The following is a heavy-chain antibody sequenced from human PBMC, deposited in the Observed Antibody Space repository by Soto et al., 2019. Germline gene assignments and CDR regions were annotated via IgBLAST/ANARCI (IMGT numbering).Heavy chain of an antibody. CDR3: ATSLSSSAHFEY. V-gene: IGHV3-30*03. CDR2: VSYDGSNQ. J-gene: IGHJ4*02. CDR1: GFTFSSHG. D-gene: IGHD6-25*01. Sequence: GGSLRLSCAASGFTFSSHGVHWVRQAPGKGLEWVAVVSYDGSNQNYADSVKGRFTISRDNSKNTLYLQMNSLRPEDSAVYFCATSLSSSAHFEYWGQGTLVTVSS.